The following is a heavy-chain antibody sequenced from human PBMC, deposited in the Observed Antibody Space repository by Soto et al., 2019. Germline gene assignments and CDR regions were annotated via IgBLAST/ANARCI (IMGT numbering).Heavy chain of an antibody. D-gene: IGHD1-26*01. V-gene: IGHV1-69*06. CDR3: ARVCRSGGILSSAFDI. CDR1: GGTFSSYA. CDR2: IIPIFGTA. Sequence: GASVKVSCKASGGTFSSYAISWVRQAPGQGLEWMGGIIPIFGTANYAQKFQGRVTITADKSTSTAYMELSSLRSEDTAVYYCARVCRSGGILSSAFDIWGQGTMVTVSS. J-gene: IGHJ3*02.